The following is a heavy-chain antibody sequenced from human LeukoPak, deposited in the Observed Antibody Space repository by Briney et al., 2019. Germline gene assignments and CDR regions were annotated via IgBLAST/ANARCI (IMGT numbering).Heavy chain of an antibody. V-gene: IGHV4-39*07. CDR3: ATDRGYYDTIGYTYNWFDP. Sequence: SETLSLTCLVSGDSISTSSYYWGWIRQPPGKGLEWIASIHHNWNTYYNPSLKSRVIVSLDKSKNQFSLILRSVTAADTAVYYCATDRGYYDTIGYTYNWFDPWGQGTLVTVSS. J-gene: IGHJ5*02. CDR1: GDSISTSSYY. D-gene: IGHD3-22*01. CDR2: IHHNWNT.